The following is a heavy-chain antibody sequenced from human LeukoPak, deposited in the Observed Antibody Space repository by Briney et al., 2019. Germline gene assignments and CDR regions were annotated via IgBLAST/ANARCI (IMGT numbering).Heavy chain of an antibody. V-gene: IGHV3-30*18. Sequence: GGSLRLSCAASGFTFIIYGMHWVRQAPGKGLEWVAVIAYDGSDKYYADSVKGRFTISRDNSKNTLYLQMNSLRAEDTAVYFCAKDDASFRYFQHWGRGTLVTVSS. J-gene: IGHJ1*01. CDR1: GFTFIIYG. CDR3: AKDDASFRYFQH. CDR2: IAYDGSDK.